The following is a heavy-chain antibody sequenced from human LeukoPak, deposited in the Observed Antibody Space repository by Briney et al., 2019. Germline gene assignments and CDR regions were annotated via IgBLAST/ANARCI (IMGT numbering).Heavy chain of an antibody. V-gene: IGHV4-38-2*01. CDR1: GFSISNGFF. D-gene: IGHD3-10*01. J-gene: IGHJ4*02. CDR3: ARGRGRQVGSRWHPDTHHDY. Sequence: PSETLSLTCAVSGFSISNGFFWGWIRRPPGKGLEWIGTIHYPESTYYNPSLNSRLTIPLDASKNHFSLKLSSVTAADTAQYYCARGRGRQVGSRWHPDTHHDYWGQGILVTVSS. CDR2: IHYPEST.